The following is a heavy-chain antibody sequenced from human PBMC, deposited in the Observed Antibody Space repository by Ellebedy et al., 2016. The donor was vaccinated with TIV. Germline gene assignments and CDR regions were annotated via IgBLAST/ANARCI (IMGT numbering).Heavy chain of an antibody. J-gene: IGHJ4*02. D-gene: IGHD3-22*01. CDR1: GGTFSSYA. V-gene: IGHV1-3*01. CDR2: INAGNGNT. Sequence: ASVKVSCXASGGTFSSYAISWVRQAPGQGLEWMGWINAGNGNTKYSQKFQGRVTIARDTSASTAYMELSSLRSEDTAVYYCARLWSDSSGYDYWGQGTLVTVSS. CDR3: ARLWSDSSGYDY.